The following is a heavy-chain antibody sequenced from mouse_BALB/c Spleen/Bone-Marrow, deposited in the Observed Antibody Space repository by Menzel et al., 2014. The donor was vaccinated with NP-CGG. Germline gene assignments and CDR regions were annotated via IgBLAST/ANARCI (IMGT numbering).Heavy chain of an antibody. CDR3: ARDLSTMITTGFAY. V-gene: IGHV2-9*02. CDR1: GFSLTSYG. J-gene: IGHJ3*01. Sequence: QVQLKQSGPGLVAPSQSLSITCTVSGFSLTSYGVHWVRQPPGKGLEWLGVIWAGGSTSYNSALMSRLSISKDNSKSQVFLKMNSLQTDDTAMYYCARDLSTMITTGFAYWGQGTLVTVSA. D-gene: IGHD2-4*01. CDR2: IWAGGST.